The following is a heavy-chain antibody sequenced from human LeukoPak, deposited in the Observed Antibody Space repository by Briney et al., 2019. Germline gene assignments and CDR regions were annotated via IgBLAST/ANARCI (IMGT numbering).Heavy chain of an antibody. V-gene: IGHV3-23*01. CDR1: GFIFRNYA. J-gene: IGHJ4*02. CDR3: AKESGALGVPLYDY. CDR2: ISVNGGGT. Sequence: GGSLRLSCVASGFIFRNYAMSWVRQAPGEGLEWVSGISVNGGGTYYADSVKGRFTISRDNSKNMLYLQMNSLRAEDTAVYYCAKESGALGVPLYDYWGQGILVTGSS. D-gene: IGHD1-1*01.